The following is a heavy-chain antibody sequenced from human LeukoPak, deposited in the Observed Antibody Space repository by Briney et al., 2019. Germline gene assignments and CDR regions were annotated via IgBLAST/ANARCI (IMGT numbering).Heavy chain of an antibody. J-gene: IGHJ3*02. CDR1: GYTFTGYY. V-gene: IGHV1-2*02. CDR3: ASDQVLRFSPHAFDI. D-gene: IGHD3-3*01. CDR2: INPNSGGT. Sequence: ASVKVSCKASGYTFTGYYMHWVRQAPGQGLEWMGWINPNSGGTNYAQKFQGRVTMTRDTSISTAYMELSRLRSDDTAVYYCASDQVLRFSPHAFDIWGQGAMVTVSS.